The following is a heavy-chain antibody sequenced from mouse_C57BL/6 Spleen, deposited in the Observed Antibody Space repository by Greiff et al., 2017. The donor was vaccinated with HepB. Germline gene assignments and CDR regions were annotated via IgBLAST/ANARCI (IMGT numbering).Heavy chain of an antibody. CDR2: IYPGDGDT. Sequence: VQLQQSGPELVKPGASVKISCKASGYAFSSSWMNWVKQRPGKGLEWIGRIYPGDGDTNYNGKFKGKTTLTAEKSSSTTYMHLSSLTSEESAVYFCARRETAQATLFDYWGQGTTLTVSS. CDR3: ARRETAQATLFDY. J-gene: IGHJ2*01. V-gene: IGHV1-82*01. D-gene: IGHD3-2*02. CDR1: GYAFSSSW.